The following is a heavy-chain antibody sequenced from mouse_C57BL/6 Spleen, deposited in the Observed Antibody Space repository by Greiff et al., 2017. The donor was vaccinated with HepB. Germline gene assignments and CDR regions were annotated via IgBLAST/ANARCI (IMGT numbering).Heavy chain of an antibody. J-gene: IGHJ3*01. D-gene: IGHD1-1*01. CDR2: IDPETGCT. V-gene: IGHV1-15*01. CDR1: GYTFTDYE. Sequence: QVHVKQSGAELVRPGASVTLSCKASGYTFTDYEMHWVKQTPVHGLEWIGAIDPETGCTAYNQKFKGKAILTADKSSSTAYMELRSLTSEDSAVYYCTDTVPFAYWGQGTLVTVSA. CDR3: TDTVPFAY.